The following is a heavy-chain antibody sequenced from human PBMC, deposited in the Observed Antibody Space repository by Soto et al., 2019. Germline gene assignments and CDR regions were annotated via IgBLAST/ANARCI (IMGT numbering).Heavy chain of an antibody. D-gene: IGHD4-17*01. V-gene: IGHV4-31*01. J-gene: IGHJ4*02. CDR3: ARNPDDYGDGYYFDY. CDR2: IYYSGST. Sequence: QVQLQESGPGLVKPSQTLSLTCTVSGGSISSGGYYWSWIRQHPGKGLERSGYIYYSGSTYYNPSHTSLVTITVDTSKNQFSLKLSSVTAADTAVYYCARNPDDYGDGYYFDYWGQGTLVTVSS. CDR1: GGSISSGGYY.